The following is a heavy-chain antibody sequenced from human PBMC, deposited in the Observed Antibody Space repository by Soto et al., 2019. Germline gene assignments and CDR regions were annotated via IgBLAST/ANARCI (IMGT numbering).Heavy chain of an antibody. CDR1: GFTFSRYA. Sequence: GESLKISCAASGFTFSRYAMHWVRQAPGGGLEWVAVISRDGSSKYYGDSVKGRFTVSRDNSNNTLYLSMTSLRPDDTAVFYCARSRNGAVHDSISFWGKGKMVTASS. CDR2: ISRDGSSK. V-gene: IGHV3-30-3*01. J-gene: IGHJ3*01. CDR3: ARSRNGAVHDSISF. D-gene: IGHD2-8*01.